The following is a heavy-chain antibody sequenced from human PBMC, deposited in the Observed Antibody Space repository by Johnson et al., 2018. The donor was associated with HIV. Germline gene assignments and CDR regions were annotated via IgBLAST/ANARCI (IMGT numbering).Heavy chain of an antibody. CDR2: ISYDGSNK. D-gene: IGHD4-17*01. CDR3: VRPGGDYSAFDI. J-gene: IGHJ3*02. V-gene: IGHV3-30-3*01. CDR1: GFTFSSYA. Sequence: QMQLVESGGGVVQPGRSLRLSCAASGFTFSSYAMHWVRQAPGKGLEWVAVISYDGSNKYYADSVKGRFTISRDNSKNTLYLQMNSLRAEDTAVYYCVRPGGDYSAFDIWGQGTMVTVSS.